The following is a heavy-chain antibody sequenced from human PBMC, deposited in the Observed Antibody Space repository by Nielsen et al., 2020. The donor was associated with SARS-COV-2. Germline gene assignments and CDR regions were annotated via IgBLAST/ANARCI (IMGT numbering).Heavy chain of an antibody. J-gene: IGHJ3*02. Sequence: ASVNVSCKASLYTFTSYAMNWVRQAPGQGLEWMGWINTNTGNPTYAQGFTGRFVFSLDTSVSTAYLQISSLKAEDTAVYYCARGGLTTVTMGAFDIWGQGTMVTVSS. CDR3: ARGGLTTVTMGAFDI. CDR1: LYTFTSYA. V-gene: IGHV7-4-1*02. CDR2: INTNTGNP. D-gene: IGHD4-17*01.